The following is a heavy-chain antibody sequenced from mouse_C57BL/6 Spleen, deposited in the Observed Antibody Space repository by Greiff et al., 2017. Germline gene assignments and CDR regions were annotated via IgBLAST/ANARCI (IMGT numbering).Heavy chain of an antibody. CDR2: INPNNGGT. J-gene: IGHJ4*01. Sequence: EVKLQQSGPELVKPGASVKISCKASGYTFTDYYMNWVKQSHGKSLEWIGDINPNNGGTSYNQKFKGKATLTVDKSSSTAYMELRSLTSEDSAVYYCASGHYGSSYVDYWGQGTSVTVSS. V-gene: IGHV1-26*01. CDR1: GYTFTDYY. CDR3: ASGHYGSSYVDY. D-gene: IGHD1-1*01.